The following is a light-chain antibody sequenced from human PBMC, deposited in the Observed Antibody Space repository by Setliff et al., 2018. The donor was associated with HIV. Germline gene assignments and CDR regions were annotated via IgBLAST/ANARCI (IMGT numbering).Light chain of an antibody. CDR1: SGDVGRYNL. CDR3: SSYTSSSTPYV. V-gene: IGLV2-14*02. J-gene: IGLJ1*01. CDR2: EVS. Sequence: QSALTQPASVSGSPGQSITISCTGTSGDVGRYNLVSWYQQQPGKPPKLMIYEVSNRPSGVSNRFSGSKSGNTASLTISGLQAEDEADYYCSSYTSSSTPYVFGTGTKVTVL.